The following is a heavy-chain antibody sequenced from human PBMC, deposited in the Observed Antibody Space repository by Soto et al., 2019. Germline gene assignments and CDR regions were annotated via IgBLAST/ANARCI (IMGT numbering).Heavy chain of an antibody. CDR1: GFTFSSYS. J-gene: IGHJ4*02. Sequence: EVQLVESGGGLVQPGGSLRLSCAASGFTFSSYSMNWVRQAPGKGQEWVSYISSSSSSIYYADSVKGRFTISRDNAKNSLYLQMNSLRDEDTAVYYCARESRGSETGYSSGWDDWGQGTLVTVSS. CDR2: ISSSSSSI. D-gene: IGHD6-19*01. CDR3: ARESRGSETGYSSGWDD. V-gene: IGHV3-48*02.